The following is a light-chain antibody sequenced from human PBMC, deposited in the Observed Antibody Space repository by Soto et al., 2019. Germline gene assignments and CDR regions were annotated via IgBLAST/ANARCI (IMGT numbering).Light chain of an antibody. Sequence: EIVLTQSPGTLSLSPGERATLSCRASQSVSSSYLAWHQQKPGQAPRLLMYDASSRATGVPDRFSGSGSGTDFTLTISRLEPEDFAVYYCQQYGSSHTFCQGTRLEIK. J-gene: IGKJ5*01. CDR3: QQYGSSHT. V-gene: IGKV3-20*01. CDR2: DAS. CDR1: QSVSSSY.